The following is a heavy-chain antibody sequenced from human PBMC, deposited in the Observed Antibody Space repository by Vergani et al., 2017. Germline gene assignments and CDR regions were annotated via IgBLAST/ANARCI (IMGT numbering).Heavy chain of an antibody. V-gene: IGHV1-69*01. CDR2: IIPIFGTA. CDR3: ARAGGGYCTKGVCHYNWFDP. CDR1: GGTFSSYA. J-gene: IGHJ5*02. Sequence: QVQLVQSGAEVKKPGSSVKVSCKASGGTFSSYAISWVRQAPGQGLEWMGGIIPIFGTANYAQKFQGRVTITADESTSTAYMELSSLRSDDTAVYYCARAGGGYCTKGVCHYNWFDPWGQGTLVTVSS. D-gene: IGHD2-8*01.